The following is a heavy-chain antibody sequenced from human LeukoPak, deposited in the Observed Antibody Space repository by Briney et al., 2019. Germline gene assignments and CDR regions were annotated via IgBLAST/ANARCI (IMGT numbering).Heavy chain of an antibody. D-gene: IGHD5-18*01. CDR1: GGSISSGGYY. J-gene: IGHJ6*03. Sequence: SQTLSLTCTVSGGSISSGGYYWSWIRQHPGKGLEWIGYIYYSGSTYYNPSLKSRVTISVDTSKNQFSLKLSSVTAADTAVYYCARARLPQTQYYYYYMDVWGKGTTVTVSS. V-gene: IGHV4-31*03. CDR3: ARARLPQTQYYYYYMDV. CDR2: IYYSGST.